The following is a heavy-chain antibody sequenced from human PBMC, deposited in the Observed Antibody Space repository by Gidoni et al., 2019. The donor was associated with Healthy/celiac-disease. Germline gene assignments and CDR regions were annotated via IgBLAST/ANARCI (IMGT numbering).Heavy chain of an antibody. Sequence: EVQLVESGGGLVKPGGSLRLSCAASGFTFISYSMNWVRQAPGKGLEWVSSISSSSSYIYYADSVKGRFTISRDNAKNSLYLQMNSLRAEDTAVYYCARVDRAVAGSFYFDYWGQGTLVTVSS. CDR3: ARVDRAVAGSFYFDY. D-gene: IGHD6-19*01. J-gene: IGHJ4*02. CDR2: ISSSSSYI. CDR1: GFTFISYS. V-gene: IGHV3-21*01.